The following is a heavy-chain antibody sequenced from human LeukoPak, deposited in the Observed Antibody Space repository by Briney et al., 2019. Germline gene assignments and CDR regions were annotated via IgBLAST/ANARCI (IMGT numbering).Heavy chain of an antibody. CDR1: GGSISTYY. CDR2: IYYSGNT. V-gene: IGHV4-59*12. CDR3: ARSLVGATQNYYSYYMDV. D-gene: IGHD1-26*01. Sequence: SETLSLTCTVSGGSISTYYWSWIRQPPGRGLEWIGYIYYSGNTNYNPSLKSRVTISVDTSKNQFSLKLSSVTAADTAVYYCARSLVGATQNYYSYYMDVWGKGTTVTVSS. J-gene: IGHJ6*03.